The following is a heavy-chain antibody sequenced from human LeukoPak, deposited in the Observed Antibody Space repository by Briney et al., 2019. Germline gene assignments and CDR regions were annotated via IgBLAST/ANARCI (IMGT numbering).Heavy chain of an antibody. V-gene: IGHV3-23*01. CDR2: ISGSGGST. J-gene: IGHJ4*02. CDR3: AKVDDDSSGYYFNY. D-gene: IGHD3-22*01. CDR1: GFTFDDYA. Sequence: GGSLRLSCAASGFTFDDYAMPWVRQAPGKGLEWVSAISGSGGSTYYADSVKGRFTISRDNSKNTLYLQMNSLRAEDTAVYYCAKVDDDSSGYYFNYWGQGTLVTVSS.